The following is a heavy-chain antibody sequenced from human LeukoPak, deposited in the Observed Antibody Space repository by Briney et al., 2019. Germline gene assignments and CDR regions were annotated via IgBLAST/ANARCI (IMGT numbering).Heavy chain of an antibody. V-gene: IGHV4-34*01. D-gene: IGHD3-3*01. CDR3: ARHKIVITMLGVHRWFDP. CDR2: INRSGRA. J-gene: IGHJ5*02. CDR1: GGSFSGDY. Sequence: SETLSLTCAVFGGSFSGDYWSWIRQPPGKGLEWIGDINRSGRAVYNTSLKSRVIISVDTSKNQFSLKVNSVTAADTAVYYCARHKIVITMLGVHRWFDPWGQGTLVAVSS.